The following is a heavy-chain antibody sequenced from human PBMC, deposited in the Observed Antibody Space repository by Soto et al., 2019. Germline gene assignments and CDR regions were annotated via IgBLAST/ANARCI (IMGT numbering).Heavy chain of an antibody. CDR2: IYYSGST. CDR1: GGSISSSSYY. CDR3: ARLVARPFLNYYDSSGQISDY. D-gene: IGHD3-22*01. J-gene: IGHJ4*02. Sequence: ASETLSLTCTVSGGSISSSSYYWGWIRQPPGKGLEWIGSIYYSGSTYYNPSLKSRVTISVDTSKNQFSLKLSSVTAADTAVYYCARLVARPFLNYYDSSGQISDYWGQGTLVTVSS. V-gene: IGHV4-39*01.